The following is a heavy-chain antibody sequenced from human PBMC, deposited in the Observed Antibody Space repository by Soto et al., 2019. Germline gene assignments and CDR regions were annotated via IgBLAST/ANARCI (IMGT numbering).Heavy chain of an antibody. Sequence: SETLSLTCSVSGGSITNYYWSWIRQSPEKGLEWIGYIYDDGSTTYNPSLNGRVTISVDTSKEQFSLKVNSVTAADTAVYYCARHISGTYASGYFDYWGQGTLVT. V-gene: IGHV4-59*08. CDR2: IYDDGST. CDR3: ARHISGTYASGYFDY. CDR1: GGSITNYY. J-gene: IGHJ4*02. D-gene: IGHD1-20*01.